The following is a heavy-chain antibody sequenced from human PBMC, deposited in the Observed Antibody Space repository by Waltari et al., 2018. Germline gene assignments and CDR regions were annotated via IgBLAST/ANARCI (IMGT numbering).Heavy chain of an antibody. Sequence: QVQLVQSGAEVKKPGSSVKVSCKASGGTFSSYAISWVRQAPGQGVEWMGGIIRRFGTANYAQKLQGRGTITADESTSTAYMELSSLRSEDTAVYYCARYPLYYYDSSGYLGYWGQGTLVTVSS. CDR3: ARYPLYYYDSSGYLGY. D-gene: IGHD3-22*01. CDR1: GGTFSSYA. J-gene: IGHJ4*02. CDR2: IIRRFGTA. V-gene: IGHV1-69*01.